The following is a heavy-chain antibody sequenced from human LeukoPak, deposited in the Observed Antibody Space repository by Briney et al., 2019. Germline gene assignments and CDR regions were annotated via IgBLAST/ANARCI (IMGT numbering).Heavy chain of an antibody. D-gene: IGHD3-22*01. CDR3: ARDMGYDL. V-gene: IGHV3-48*01. Sequence: PGGSLRLSCAASGFTFDDYAMHWVRQAPGKGLEWVSYISSSSSTIYYADSVKGRFTISRDNSKNTLYLQMNSLRAEDTAVYYCARDMGYDLWGQGTLVTVSS. J-gene: IGHJ5*02. CDR1: GFTFDDYA. CDR2: ISSSSSTI.